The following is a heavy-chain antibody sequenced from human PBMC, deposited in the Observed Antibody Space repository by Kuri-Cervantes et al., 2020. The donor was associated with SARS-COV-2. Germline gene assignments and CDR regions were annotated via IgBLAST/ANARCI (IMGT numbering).Heavy chain of an antibody. V-gene: IGHV3-30*04. Sequence: GGSLRLSCAASHFTFSSYAFHWVRQAPGQGLEWVAAISYDGNNKYFADSVRGRFTVSRDNAKNSLYLQMNSLRAEDTAVYYCARAGWYYDSSGYLIDYWGQGPLVTVSS. CDR1: HFTFSSYA. CDR2: ISYDGNNK. CDR3: ARAGWYYDSSGYLIDY. D-gene: IGHD3-22*01. J-gene: IGHJ4*02.